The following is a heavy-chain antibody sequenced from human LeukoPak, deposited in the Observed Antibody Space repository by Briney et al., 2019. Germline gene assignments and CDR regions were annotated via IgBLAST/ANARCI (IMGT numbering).Heavy chain of an antibody. J-gene: IGHJ4*02. CDR1: GYTFTSYA. V-gene: IGHV1-2*02. D-gene: IGHD3-10*01. CDR2: INPNSGGT. CDR3: ARDPGPNWKIRGVDPFDY. Sequence: ASVKVSCKASGYTFTSYAMNWVRQAPGQGLEWMGWINPNSGGTNYAQKFQGRVTMTRDTSISTAYMELRSLRSDDTAVYYCARDPGPNWKIRGVDPFDYWGQGTLVTVSS.